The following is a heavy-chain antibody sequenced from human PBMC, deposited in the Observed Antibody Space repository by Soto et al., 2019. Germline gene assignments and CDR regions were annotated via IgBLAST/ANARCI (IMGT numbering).Heavy chain of an antibody. CDR1: GFTFSRHW. V-gene: IGHV3-74*01. D-gene: IGHD3-10*01. CDR2: IKTDGTST. CDR3: ARDMRAVPWYGGVSSAFDI. Sequence: GGSLRLSCAASGFTFSRHWMHWVRQAPGKGLVWVSRIKTDGTSTSYADSVKGRFTISRDNAKNTLGLQMNSLTAEDTAVYYCARDMRAVPWYGGVSSAFDIWGQGTVVTVS. J-gene: IGHJ3*02.